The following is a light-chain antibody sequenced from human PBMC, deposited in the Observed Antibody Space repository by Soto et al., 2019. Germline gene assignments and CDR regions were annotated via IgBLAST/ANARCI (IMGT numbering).Light chain of an antibody. CDR2: GAS. CDR3: QQYNNLPPWT. J-gene: IGKJ1*01. V-gene: IGKV3-15*01. CDR1: QSVSSN. Sequence: EIVMTQSPATLSVSPGERATLFCRASQSVSSNLAWYQQKPGQAPRHLIYGASTRATGIPARFSGSGSGTEFTLTISSLPSEDFAVYYCQQYNNLPPWTFGQGTKVEIK.